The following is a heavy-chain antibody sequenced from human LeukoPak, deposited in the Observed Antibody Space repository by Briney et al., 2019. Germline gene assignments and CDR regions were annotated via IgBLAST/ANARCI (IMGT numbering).Heavy chain of an antibody. CDR3: ARSMVRGVIWGFDY. CDR2: IYHSGST. Sequence: SGTLPLTCAVSGGSISSSNWWSWVRQPPGKGLKWIGEIYHSGSTNYNPSLKSRVTISVDTSKNQFSLKLSSVTAADTAVYYCARSMVRGVIWGFDYWGQGALVTVSS. CDR1: GGSISSSNW. V-gene: IGHV4-4*02. J-gene: IGHJ4*02. D-gene: IGHD3-10*01.